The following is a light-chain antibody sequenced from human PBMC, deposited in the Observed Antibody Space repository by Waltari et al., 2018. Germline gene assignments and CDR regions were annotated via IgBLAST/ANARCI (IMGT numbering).Light chain of an antibody. CDR3: AIGHSSGNYI. J-gene: IGLJ1*01. CDR2: YKSDSDK. CDR1: GGINVADYH. Sequence: PMLTQPASLSASPGASASLTCTFSGGINVADYHIHWYQQKPGSPPRYLLRYKSDSDKGQGSGVPSRFSGSKDVSANTGILRISGLQSEDEADYYCAIGHSSGNYIFGAGTRLTVL. V-gene: IGLV5-45*01.